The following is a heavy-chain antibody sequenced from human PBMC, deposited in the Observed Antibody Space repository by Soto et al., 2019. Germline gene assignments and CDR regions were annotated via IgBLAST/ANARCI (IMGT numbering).Heavy chain of an antibody. V-gene: IGHV4-4*01. D-gene: IGHD3-3*02. J-gene: IGHJ4*02. CDR2: ISDSWRT. Sequence: SDTLSLTCAFSGDSINSSHWWNWVRQPPGKGLDWIGQISDSWRTNYNPSLTGRGTRSLDKSKNHFSLSLTSVTAADRAGYWWEPRHFSSGPWNDKRLASWGPGTLVTVSS. CDR3: EPRHFSSGPWNDKRLAS. CDR1: GDSINSSHW.